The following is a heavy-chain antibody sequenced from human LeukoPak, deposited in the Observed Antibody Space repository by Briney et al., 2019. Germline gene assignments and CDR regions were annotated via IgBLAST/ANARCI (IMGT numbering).Heavy chain of an antibody. D-gene: IGHD4-23*01. J-gene: IGHJ4*02. V-gene: IGHV4-38-2*01. CDR1: GYSISSGYY. Sequence: SETLSLTCAVSGYSISSGYYWGWIRQPPGKGLEWIGSIYHSGGTYYNPSLKSRVTISVDTSKNQFSLKLSSVTAADTAVYYCARHYYGGTEGVGSLDYWGQGTLVTVSS. CDR2: IYHSGGT. CDR3: ARHYYGGTEGVGSLDY.